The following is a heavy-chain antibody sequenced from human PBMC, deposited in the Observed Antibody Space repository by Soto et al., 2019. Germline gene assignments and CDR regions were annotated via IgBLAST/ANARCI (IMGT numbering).Heavy chain of an antibody. D-gene: IGHD3-3*01. J-gene: IGHJ6*02. CDR1: GGAVSTTAYY. Sequence: QLQLQESGPGLVKSSETLSLICTVSGGAVSTTAYYWAWIRQPPGKGLECIGRIYHDGTTFYNPSLKSRVTTSVDSSKNHFSLKLTSVTAADTAIYYCGRQGRWVFGGMSAYGMDVWGHGTTVTVSS. CDR2: IYHDGTT. V-gene: IGHV4-39*01. CDR3: GRQGRWVFGGMSAYGMDV.